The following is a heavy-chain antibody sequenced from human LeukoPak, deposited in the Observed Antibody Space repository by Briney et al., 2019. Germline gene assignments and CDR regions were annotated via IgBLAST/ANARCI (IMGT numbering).Heavy chain of an antibody. D-gene: IGHD5-18*01. CDR1: GGAIPGGVISNYC. V-gene: IGHV4-59*08. Sequence: SETLSHTCTGSGGAIPGGVISNYCWSWIRQPPGKRLEWIGYISYSGSTNSNPSLKSRVTLSVDTSKSQFSLNLTSVTAADTAVYYCARLYGYTYGVGGMDVWGEGDTVTVSS. CDR2: ISYSGST. CDR3: ARLYGYTYGVGGMDV. J-gene: IGHJ6*04.